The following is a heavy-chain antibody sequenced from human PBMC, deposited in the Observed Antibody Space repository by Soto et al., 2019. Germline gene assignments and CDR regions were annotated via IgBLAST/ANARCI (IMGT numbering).Heavy chain of an antibody. CDR1: GGSITSANW. CDR2: ISHSGST. CDR3: ARVLRGWFDP. Sequence: PSETLSLTCAVSGGSITSANWWTGVRQPPGGGLEWIGEISHSGSTNYKAYLKSRVTMSVDKTKNDVSLKLTSVTAADTAVYYCARVLRGWFDPWGQGTPVTVSS. V-gene: IGHV4-4*02. J-gene: IGHJ5*02.